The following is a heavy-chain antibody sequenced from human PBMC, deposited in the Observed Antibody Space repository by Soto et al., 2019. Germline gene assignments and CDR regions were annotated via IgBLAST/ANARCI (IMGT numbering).Heavy chain of an antibody. V-gene: IGHV4-59*01. CDR1: GVSISTYY. CDR2: IYYSGST. J-gene: IGHJ6*02. CDR3: ATSGYSYGMDV. Sequence: QVQLQESGPGLVKPSETLSLTCTVSGVSISTYYWSWIRQPPGKGLEWIGYIYYSGSTNYNPSLTSRVTISIDTSKNQFSLKLSSVTAADTAVYYCATSGYSYGMDVWGQGTTVTVSS.